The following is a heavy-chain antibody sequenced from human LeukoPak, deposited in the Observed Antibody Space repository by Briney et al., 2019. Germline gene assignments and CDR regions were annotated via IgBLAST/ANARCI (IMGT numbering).Heavy chain of an antibody. CDR1: GYTFTGYY. CDR3: ARGDSSSWYGLLGTYYFDY. V-gene: IGHV1-2*02. Sequence: ASVKVSCKASGYTFTGYYMHWVRQAPGQGLEWMGWINPNSGGTNYAQKFQGRVTMTRDTSISTAYMEPSRLRSDDTAVYYCARGDSSSWYGLLGTYYFDYWGQGTLVTVSS. CDR2: INPNSGGT. J-gene: IGHJ4*02. D-gene: IGHD6-13*01.